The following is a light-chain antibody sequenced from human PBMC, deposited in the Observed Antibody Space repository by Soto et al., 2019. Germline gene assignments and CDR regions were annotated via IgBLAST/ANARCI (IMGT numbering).Light chain of an antibody. CDR3: SSYTSSRIPV. CDR2: EAR. J-gene: IGLJ2*01. Sequence: QSALTQPASVSGSPGQSITISCTGTSSDVGGYNYVSWYQQHPGKAPKLMICEARNRPSGVSTRFSGFKSGNTASLTISGLQAEDEADYYCSSYTSSRIPVFGGGTQLTVL. V-gene: IGLV2-14*01. CDR1: SSDVGGYNY.